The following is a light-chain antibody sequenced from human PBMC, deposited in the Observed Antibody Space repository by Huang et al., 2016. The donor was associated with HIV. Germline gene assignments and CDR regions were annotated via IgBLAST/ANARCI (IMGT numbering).Light chain of an antibody. Sequence: IQMTQSPSSLPAFVGDRVTITCRASQSITTYLNWYQQKIGESPKLLIYAASMLQSGVPLRFGGSGSGTNFSLTITNLQSEDFAVYYCQQSYSIPWTFGQGTRVEI. CDR1: QSITTY. CDR3: QQSYSIPWT. J-gene: IGKJ1*01. CDR2: AAS. V-gene: IGKV1-39*01.